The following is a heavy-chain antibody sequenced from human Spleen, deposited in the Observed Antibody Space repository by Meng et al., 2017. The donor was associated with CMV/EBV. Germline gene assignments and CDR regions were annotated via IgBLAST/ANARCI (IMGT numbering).Heavy chain of an antibody. D-gene: IGHD6-13*01. V-gene: IGHV4-34*01. J-gene: IGHJ4*02. CDR1: GGSFSGYY. CDR3: ARSRYFDY. Sequence: TLSLTCAVYGGSFSGYYWSWIRQPPGEGLEWIGEINHSGSTNYNPSLKSRVTISVDTSKNQFSLKLSSVTAADTAVYYCARSRYFDYWGQGTLVTVSS. CDR2: INHSGST.